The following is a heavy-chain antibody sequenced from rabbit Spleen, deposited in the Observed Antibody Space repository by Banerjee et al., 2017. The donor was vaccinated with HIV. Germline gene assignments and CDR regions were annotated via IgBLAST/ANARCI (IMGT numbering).Heavy chain of an antibody. CDR1: GFSFSSSSY. Sequence: QSLEESGGDLVKPGASLTLTCTASGFSFSSSSYMCWVRQAPGKGLEWIGCIYAGSSGFTYFATWAKGRFTCSKTSSTTVTLQMTRLTAADTATYFCARDTSSSFSSYGMDLWGPGTLVTVS. CDR3: ARDTSSSFSSYGMDL. CDR2: IYAGSSGFT. J-gene: IGHJ6*01. D-gene: IGHD1-1*01. V-gene: IGHV1S40*01.